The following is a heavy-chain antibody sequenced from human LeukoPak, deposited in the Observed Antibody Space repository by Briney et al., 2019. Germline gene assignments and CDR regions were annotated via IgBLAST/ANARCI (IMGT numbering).Heavy chain of an antibody. CDR3: ARYCSSTSCWGGFDP. CDR2: ISAYNGNT. J-gene: IGHJ5*02. D-gene: IGHD2-2*01. CDR1: GYTFTSYG. Sequence: ASVKVSCTASGYTFTSYGISWVRQAPGQGLEWMGWISAYNGNTNYAQKLQGRVTMTTDTSTSTAYMELRSLRSDDTAVYYCARYCSSTSCWGGFDPWGQGTLVTVSS. V-gene: IGHV1-18*01.